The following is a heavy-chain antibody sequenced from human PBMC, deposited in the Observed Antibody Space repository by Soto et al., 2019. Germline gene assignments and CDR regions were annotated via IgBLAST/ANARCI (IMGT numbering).Heavy chain of an antibody. V-gene: IGHV1-24*01. CDR3: ARSASGGYYPNYYYYMDV. D-gene: IGHD3-22*01. J-gene: IGHJ6*03. Sequence: ASVKVSCEVSGYNLTELSMHWVRQAPGKGLEWMGGFDPEDGETIYAQKFQGRVTMTGDTSTGTAYMELSSLRSEGTAVYYCARSASGGYYPNYYYYMDVWGKGTTVTVSS. CDR2: FDPEDGET. CDR1: GYNLTELS.